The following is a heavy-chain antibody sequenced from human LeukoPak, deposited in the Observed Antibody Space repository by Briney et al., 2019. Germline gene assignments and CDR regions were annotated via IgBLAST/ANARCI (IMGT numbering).Heavy chain of an antibody. CDR2: INHRGDT. CDR3: ARGPTISETGYFDY. V-gene: IGHV4-34*01. D-gene: IGHD1-1*01. Sequence: SETLSLTCAVYGGSFSAYYWSWIRQSPGKGLEWIAEINHRGDTNYNPSVKSRVSISVDTSKNQFTLKVTSLTAADTAVYYCARGPTISETGYFDYWGQGTLVTVSS. CDR1: GGSFSAYY. J-gene: IGHJ4*03.